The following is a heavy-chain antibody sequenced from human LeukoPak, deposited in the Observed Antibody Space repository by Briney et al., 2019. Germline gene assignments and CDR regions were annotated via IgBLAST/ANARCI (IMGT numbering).Heavy chain of an antibody. Sequence: SETLSLTCTVSGGSISSSSYYWGWIRQPPGKGLEWIGSIYYSGSTYYNPSLKSRVTISVDTSKNQFSLKLSSVTAADTAVYYCARRGRFGELLYFDYWRQGTLVTVYS. J-gene: IGHJ4*02. CDR2: IYYSGST. CDR1: GGSISSSSYY. D-gene: IGHD3-10*01. V-gene: IGHV4-39*01. CDR3: ARRGRFGELLYFDY.